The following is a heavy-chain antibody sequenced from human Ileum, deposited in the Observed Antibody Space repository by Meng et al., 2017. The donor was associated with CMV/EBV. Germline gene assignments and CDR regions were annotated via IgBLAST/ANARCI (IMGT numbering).Heavy chain of an antibody. J-gene: IGHJ4*02. Sequence: ASVKVSCKASGYTFTSYYMHWVRQAPGQGLEWMGWISAYNDNTNYAQKVQGRVTMTTDTFTSTAYMELRSLGSDDTAVYYCAKDALPTYYYDTSGGDRHFDYWGQGPLVTVSS. V-gene: IGHV1-18*04. D-gene: IGHD3-22*01. CDR2: ISAYNDNT. CDR1: GYTFTSYY. CDR3: AKDALPTYYYDTSGGDRHFDY.